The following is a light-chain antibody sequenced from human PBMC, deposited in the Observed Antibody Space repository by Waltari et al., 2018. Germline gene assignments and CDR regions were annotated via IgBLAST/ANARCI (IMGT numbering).Light chain of an antibody. CDR2: AAS. CDR3: QQYYSYPLKWT. Sequence: AIRMTQSPSSLSASTGDRVTITCRASQGIRSYLAWYQQKPGKAPKLLIYAASTLQSGVPSRFSGSGSGTDFTLTISCLQSEDFATYYCQQYYSYPLKWTFGQGTKVEIK. CDR1: QGIRSY. J-gene: IGKJ1*01. V-gene: IGKV1-8*01.